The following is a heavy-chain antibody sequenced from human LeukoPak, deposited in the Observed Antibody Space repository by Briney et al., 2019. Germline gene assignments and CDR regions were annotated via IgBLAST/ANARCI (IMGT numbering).Heavy chain of an antibody. Sequence: TSETLSLTCTVSGGSISSGGYYWSWIRQHTGKGLEWIGYIYYSGSTYYNPSLKSRVTISVDTSKNQFSLKLSSVTAADTAVYCCARRGDGSAEFDYWGRGTLVTVSS. V-gene: IGHV4-31*03. J-gene: IGHJ4*02. D-gene: IGHD3-10*01. CDR3: ARRGDGSAEFDY. CDR1: GGSISSGGYY. CDR2: IYYSGST.